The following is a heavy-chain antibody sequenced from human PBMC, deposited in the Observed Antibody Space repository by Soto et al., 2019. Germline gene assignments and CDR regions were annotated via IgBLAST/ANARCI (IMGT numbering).Heavy chain of an antibody. CDR3: ARVYSSDYYYFLIDY. CDR1: GYTFTSSD. Sequence: ASVKVSCKASGYTFTSSDINWVRQAPGQGFEWMGWMNPKSGNTGYAQKFQGRVTLTMNTTMSTAYMELSSLRSEDTAVYYCARVYSSDYYYFLIDYWGQGTLVTVSS. V-gene: IGHV1-8*01. D-gene: IGHD3-22*01. CDR2: MNPKSGNT. J-gene: IGHJ4*02.